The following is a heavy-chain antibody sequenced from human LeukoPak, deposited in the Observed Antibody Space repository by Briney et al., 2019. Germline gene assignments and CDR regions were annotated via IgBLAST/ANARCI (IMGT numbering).Heavy chain of an antibody. CDR3: ARLYSRSFRFYYYPPYGMDV. D-gene: IGHD6-13*01. J-gene: IGHJ6*02. CDR1: GFTFSTYW. Sequence: GGSLRLSCAASGFTFSTYWMSWVRQAPGKGLEWVANIKQDGSEKYYVDSVKGRFTISRDNAKNSLYMQMKSLNAEDTAVYYCARLYSRSFRFYYYPPYGMDVWGQGTTVTVSS. V-gene: IGHV3-7*01. CDR2: IKQDGSEK.